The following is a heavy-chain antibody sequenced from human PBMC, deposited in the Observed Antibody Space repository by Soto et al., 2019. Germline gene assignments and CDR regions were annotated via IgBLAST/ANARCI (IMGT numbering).Heavy chain of an antibody. J-gene: IGHJ3*02. V-gene: IGHV3-23*01. D-gene: IGHD2-8*02. Sequence: LRLSCAASGFICSSYDMSWVRQAPGKGLEWVSTILVDGRTFYVDSVKGRFTISRDSSQNTVYLQMNSLTVGDTALYYCAKATATGGGAFDICGQGTMVTVSS. CDR1: GFICSSYD. CDR3: AKATATGGGAFDI. CDR2: ILVDGRT.